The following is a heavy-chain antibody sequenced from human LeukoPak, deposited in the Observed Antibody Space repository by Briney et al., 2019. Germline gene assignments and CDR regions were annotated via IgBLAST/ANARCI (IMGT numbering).Heavy chain of an antibody. CDR2: IYYSGST. CDR1: GGSISSYY. V-gene: IGHV4-59*01. D-gene: IGHD1-26*01. Sequence: SETLSLTCTVSGGSISSYYWSWIRQPPGKGLEWIGYIYYSGSTNYNPSLKSRVTISVDTSKNQFSLKLSSVTTADTAVYYCARCVGSERDFDYWGQGTLVTVSS. CDR3: ARCVGSERDFDY. J-gene: IGHJ4*02.